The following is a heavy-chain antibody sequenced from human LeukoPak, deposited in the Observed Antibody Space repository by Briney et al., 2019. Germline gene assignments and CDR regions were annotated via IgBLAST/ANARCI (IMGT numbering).Heavy chain of an antibody. D-gene: IGHD2-8*01. V-gene: IGHV3-23*01. CDR3: AKDTSIGRYCTNGVCSPFDS. CDR2: ISDTGATT. J-gene: IGHJ4*02. Sequence: GGSLRLSCAGSGFTFSSYAMSWVRQAPGKGLEWASAISDTGATTYDADSVKGRFTISRDNSRSTLYLQMNSLRAEDTALYYCAKDTSIGRYCTNGVCSPFDSWGQGTLVTVSS. CDR1: GFTFSSYA.